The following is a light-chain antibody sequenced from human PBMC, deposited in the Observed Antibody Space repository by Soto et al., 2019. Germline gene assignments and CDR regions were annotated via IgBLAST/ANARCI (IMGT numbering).Light chain of an antibody. Sequence: QSALTQPPSASGSPGQSVTISCTGTSSDVGGYNYVSWYQQHPGKAPKLMIYEVSKRPSGVPDRFSGSKSGNTASLAVSGLQPEDEADYFCSSYAGSNNYVFGGGTKLTVL. V-gene: IGLV2-8*01. CDR2: EVS. CDR1: SSDVGGYNY. CDR3: SSYAGSNNYV. J-gene: IGLJ3*02.